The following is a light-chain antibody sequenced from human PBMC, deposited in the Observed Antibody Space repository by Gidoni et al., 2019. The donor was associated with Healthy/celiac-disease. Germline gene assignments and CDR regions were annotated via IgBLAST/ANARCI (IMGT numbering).Light chain of an antibody. CDR1: QSVSSN. CDR3: QQYNNWPPCT. Sequence: EIVMTQSPATLSVSPGERATLSCRASQSVSSNLAWYQQKPGQAPRLLIYGASTKATGIPARFRGSGSGTEFTLTISSLQSEDFACYYCQQYNNWPPCTFGQXTKLEIK. CDR2: GAS. V-gene: IGKV3-15*01. J-gene: IGKJ2*02.